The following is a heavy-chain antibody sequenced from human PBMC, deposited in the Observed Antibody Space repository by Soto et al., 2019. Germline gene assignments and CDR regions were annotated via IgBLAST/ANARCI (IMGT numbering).Heavy chain of an antibody. CDR1: GFTFSSYG. V-gene: IGHV3-30*18. CDR3: AKDVVVGATTGLGDYYYYYGMDV. J-gene: IGHJ6*02. Sequence: QVQLVESGGGVVQPGRSLRLSCVASGFTFSSYGMHWVRQAPGKGLEWVAVISYDGSNKYYADSVKGRFTISRDNSKNALYLQMISLSAEDTAVYYCAKDVVVGATTGLGDYYYYYGMDVWGQGTTVTVSS. D-gene: IGHD1-26*01. CDR2: ISYDGSNK.